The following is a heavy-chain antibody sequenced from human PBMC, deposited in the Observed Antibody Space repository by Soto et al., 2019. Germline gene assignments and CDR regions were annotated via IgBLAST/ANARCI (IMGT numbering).Heavy chain of an antibody. V-gene: IGHV4-4*07. CDR2: IYSSGSA. D-gene: IGHD1-26*01. J-gene: IGHJ4*02. Sequence: WGNLSVTCPLSGSTMYTYSWTWLRQPAGKGLEWIGHIYSSGSANYNPSLKSRVSMSVDTSKNQFSLKLNSVTAADTAVYYCATIVGANDYWGQGALVTVSS. CDR1: GSTMYTYS. CDR3: ATIVGANDY.